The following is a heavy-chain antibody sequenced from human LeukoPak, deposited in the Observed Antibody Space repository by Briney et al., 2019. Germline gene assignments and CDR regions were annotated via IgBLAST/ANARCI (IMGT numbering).Heavy chain of an antibody. CDR3: AREYSHYGEWFDP. V-gene: IGHV4-61*02. CDR1: GGSISSGGYY. J-gene: IGHJ5*02. D-gene: IGHD4-11*01. CDR2: IYTSGST. Sequence: SETLSLTCTVSGGSISSGGYYWSWIRQPAGKGLEWIGRIYTSGSTNFNPSLKSRVTISVDTSKNQFSLKLSSVTAADTAVYYCAREYSHYGEWFDPWGQGTLVTVSS.